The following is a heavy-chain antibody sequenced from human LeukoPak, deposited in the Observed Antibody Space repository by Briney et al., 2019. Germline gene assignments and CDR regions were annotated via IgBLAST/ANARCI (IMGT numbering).Heavy chain of an antibody. CDR2: IYSGGST. J-gene: IGHJ1*01. CDR3: ARAATYYDILTGYSTTYFQH. V-gene: IGHV3-53*01. Sequence: GGSLRLSCAASEFTVSSNYMSWVRQAPGKGLGWVSVIYSGGSTYYADSVKGRFTISRGNSKNTLYLQMNSLRAEDPAVYYCARAATYYDILTGYSTTYFQHWGQGTLVTVSS. CDR1: EFTVSSNY. D-gene: IGHD3-9*01.